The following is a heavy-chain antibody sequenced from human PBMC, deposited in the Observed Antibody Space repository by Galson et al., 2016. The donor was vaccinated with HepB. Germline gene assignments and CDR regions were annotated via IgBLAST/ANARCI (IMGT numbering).Heavy chain of an antibody. CDR2: IYSGGYT. Sequence: SLRLSCAASGFTVRSNYMTWVRQAPGQGLEWVSVIYSGGYTYYADSVKGRFTISRDDSKNTVYLQMNSLRAEDTAVYYCARSYYDFWSGLGYWGQGTLVIVS. J-gene: IGHJ4*02. D-gene: IGHD3-3*01. CDR1: GFTVRSNY. V-gene: IGHV3-53*01. CDR3: ARSYYDFWSGLGY.